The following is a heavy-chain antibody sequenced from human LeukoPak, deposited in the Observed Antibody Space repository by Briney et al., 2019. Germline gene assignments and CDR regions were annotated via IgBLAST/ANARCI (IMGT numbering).Heavy chain of an antibody. CDR3: ARDPRLRFLEWFHNKPNNWFDP. Sequence: GASVKVSCKASGYTFTGYYMHWVRQAPGQGLEWMGWINPNSGGTNYAQKFQGRVTMTRDTSISTAYMELSRLRSDDTAVYYCARDPRLRFLEWFHNKPNNWFDPWGQGTLVTVSS. D-gene: IGHD3-3*01. V-gene: IGHV1-2*02. CDR1: GYTFTGYY. J-gene: IGHJ5*02. CDR2: INPNSGGT.